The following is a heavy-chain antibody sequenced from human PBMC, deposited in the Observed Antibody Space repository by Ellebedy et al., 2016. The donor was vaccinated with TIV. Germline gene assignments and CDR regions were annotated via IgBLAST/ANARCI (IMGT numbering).Heavy chain of an antibody. V-gene: IGHV1-3*01. CDR2: INAGNGNT. CDR3: ARLIEHSIHGMDV. CDR1: GYTFTSYA. Sequence: ASVKVSCKASGYTFTSYAMHWARQAPGQRLEWMGWINAGNGNTKYSQKFQGRVTMTRDTSISTVYMELSNLTPGDTAMYYCARLIEHSIHGMDVWGQGTTVTVSS. J-gene: IGHJ6*02. D-gene: IGHD2/OR15-2a*01.